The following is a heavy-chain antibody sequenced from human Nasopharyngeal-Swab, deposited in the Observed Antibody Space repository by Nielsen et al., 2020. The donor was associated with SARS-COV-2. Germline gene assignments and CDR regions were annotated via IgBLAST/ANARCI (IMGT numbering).Heavy chain of an antibody. Sequence: ASVKVSCKVSGYTLTELSMHWVRQAPGKGLEWMGGFDPEDGETIYAQKFQGRVTMTEDTSTDTAYMELSSLRSEDTAVYYCASGPGSYCSGGSCYLGYWGQGTLVTVSS. V-gene: IGHV1-24*01. CDR2: FDPEDGET. J-gene: IGHJ4*02. CDR1: GYTLTELS. D-gene: IGHD2-15*01. CDR3: ASGPGSYCSGGSCYLGY.